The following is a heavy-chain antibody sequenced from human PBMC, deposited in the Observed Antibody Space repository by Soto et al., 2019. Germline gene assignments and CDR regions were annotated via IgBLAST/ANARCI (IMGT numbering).Heavy chain of an antibody. CDR1: GDSINSDKYY. D-gene: IGHD6-6*01. CDR2: IYFRGNT. V-gene: IGHV4-39*01. Sequence: SETLSLTCSVSGDSINSDKYYWGWIRQPPGKGLEWIGSIYFRGNTYYNPSLQTRVTISVDTSKNQFSLKLSSVTAADTAVYYCARHGSLAALTTFDYWGQGTLVTVSS. CDR3: ARHGSLAALTTFDY. J-gene: IGHJ4*02.